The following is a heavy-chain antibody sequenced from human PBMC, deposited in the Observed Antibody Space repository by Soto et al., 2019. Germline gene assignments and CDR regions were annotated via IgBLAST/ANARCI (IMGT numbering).Heavy chain of an antibody. J-gene: IGHJ4*02. D-gene: IGHD6-13*01. CDR3: ARIQDSSSWFYFDY. CDR2: IDWDDDK. V-gene: IGHV2-70*01. Sequence: ESGPTLVNPTQTLTLTCTFSGFSLSTSGMCVSWIRQPPGKALEWLALIDWDDDKYYSTSLKTRLTISKDTSKNQVVLTMTNMDPVDTATYYCARIQDSSSWFYFDYWGQGTLVTVSS. CDR1: GFSLSTSGMC.